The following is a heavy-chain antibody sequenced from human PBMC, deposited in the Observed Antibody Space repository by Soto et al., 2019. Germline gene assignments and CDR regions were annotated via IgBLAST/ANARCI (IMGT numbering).Heavy chain of an antibody. V-gene: IGHV3-23*01. CDR1: AFTFSSYA. D-gene: IGHD6-19*01. J-gene: IGHJ4*02. Sequence: EVQLLESGGGLVQPGGSLRLSCAASAFTFSSYAMSWVRQSPGKGLEWVSGISGSGISTYYADSEKGRFSISRDNSKNTLYLQMDSLRAEDTAVYYCARDPGAITVAGNFDYWGQGTLVNVSS. CDR3: ARDPGAITVAGNFDY. CDR2: ISGSGIST.